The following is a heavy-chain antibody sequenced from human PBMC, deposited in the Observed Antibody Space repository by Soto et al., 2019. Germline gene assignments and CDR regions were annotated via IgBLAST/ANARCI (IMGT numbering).Heavy chain of an antibody. V-gene: IGHV1-18*01. CDR3: ARDTPNGLKLQDYYYSIDV. CDR1: GYTFTSYG. CDR2: ISAYNGNT. Sequence: ASVKVSCKASGYTFTSYGISWVRQAPGQGLEWMGWISAYNGNTNYAQKLQGRVTMTTDTSTSTAYMELRSLRSEDTAVYYCARDTPNGLKLQDYYYSIDVWGPGTTGTGSS. J-gene: IGHJ6*02. D-gene: IGHD1-7*01.